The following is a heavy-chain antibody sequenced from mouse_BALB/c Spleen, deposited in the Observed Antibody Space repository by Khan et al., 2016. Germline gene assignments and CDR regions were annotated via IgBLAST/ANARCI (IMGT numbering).Heavy chain of an antibody. V-gene: IGHV9-3-1*01. CDR3: ARDYDYDRDWYFDV. D-gene: IGHD2-4*01. Sequence: QIQLVQSGPELKKPGETVKISCKASGYTFTNYGMNWVKQAPGKGLKWIGWMNTYTGEPTYADDFKGRFAFTVKTSASTAYLQINNLKNEDTATYFCARDYDYDRDWYFDVWGAGTTVTVSS. CDR2: MNTYTGEP. CDR1: GYTFTNYG. J-gene: IGHJ1*01.